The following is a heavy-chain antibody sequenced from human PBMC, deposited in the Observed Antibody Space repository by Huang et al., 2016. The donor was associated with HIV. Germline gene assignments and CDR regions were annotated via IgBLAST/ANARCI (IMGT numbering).Heavy chain of an antibody. Sequence: VQLVQSGAEVKKPGESLKISCKGSGYSFSSYWIAWGRQMPGKGLEWMGIFFPDDSDTTYSPSFEGQVTIAADKSIGTAYLQWSSLKASDTAMYYCARRFSSSSGYFDYWGQGSLVTVSS. CDR1: GYSFSSYW. V-gene: IGHV5-51*01. CDR3: ARRFSSSSGYFDY. CDR2: FFPDDSDT. D-gene: IGHD6-6*01. J-gene: IGHJ4*02.